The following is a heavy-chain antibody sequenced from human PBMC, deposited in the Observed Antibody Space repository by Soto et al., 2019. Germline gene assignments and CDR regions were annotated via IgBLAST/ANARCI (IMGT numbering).Heavy chain of an antibody. J-gene: IGHJ5*02. CDR2: TMAIFGTA. D-gene: IGHD1-20*01. Sequence: SGKVCCKASRGAFSSYAISLVRQAPGQGLEWFGRTMAIFGTANYAHKFHGRVTITAYESTSTAYMELSSLRSEDTAVYYCARYARARITGTIRYNWFDPWGQGTLVTVSS. V-gene: IGHV1-69*13. CDR1: RGAFSSYA. CDR3: ARYARARITGTIRYNWFDP.